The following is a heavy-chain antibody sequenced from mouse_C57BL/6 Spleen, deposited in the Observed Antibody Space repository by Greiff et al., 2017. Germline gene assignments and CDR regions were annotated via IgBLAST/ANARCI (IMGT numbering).Heavy chain of an antibody. CDR2: IYPGDGDT. J-gene: IGHJ1*03. CDR3: ARENYYGSSFDV. CDR1: GYAFSSSW. Sequence: QVQLQQSGPELVKPGASVKISCKASGYAFSSSWMNWVKQRPGKGLEWIGRIYPGDGDTNYNGKFKGKATLTADKSSSTAYMQLSSLTSEDSAVYFCARENYYGSSFDVWGTGTTVTVSS. V-gene: IGHV1-82*01. D-gene: IGHD1-1*01.